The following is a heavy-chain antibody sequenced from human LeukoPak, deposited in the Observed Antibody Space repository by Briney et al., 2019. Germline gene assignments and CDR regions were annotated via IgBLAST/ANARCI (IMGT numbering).Heavy chain of an antibody. CDR2: ISSSGSTI. D-gene: IGHD3-10*01. CDR3: ARVGGAWDLILWFGELRDNWFDP. V-gene: IGHV3-11*01. CDR1: GFTFSDYY. J-gene: IGHJ5*02. Sequence: GGSLRLSCAASGFTFSDYYMSWIRQAPGKGLEWVSYISSSGSTIYYADSVKGRFTISRDNAKNSLYLQMNSLRAEDTAVYYCARVGGAWDLILWFGELRDNWFDPWGQGTLVTVSS.